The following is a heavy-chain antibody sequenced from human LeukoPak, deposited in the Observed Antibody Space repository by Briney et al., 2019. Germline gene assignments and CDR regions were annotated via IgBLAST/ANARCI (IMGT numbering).Heavy chain of an antibody. CDR3: ARDQRFRSYYYDSSGYPTPPGWFDP. Sequence: ASVKVSCKASGGTFSSYAISWVRQAPGQGLEWMGRIIPIFGTANYAQKFQGRVTITTDKSTSTAYMELSSLRPEDTAVYYCARDQRFRSYYYDSSGYPTPPGWFDPWGQGTLVTVSS. CDR1: GGTFSSYA. V-gene: IGHV1-69*05. D-gene: IGHD3-22*01. CDR2: IIPIFGTA. J-gene: IGHJ5*02.